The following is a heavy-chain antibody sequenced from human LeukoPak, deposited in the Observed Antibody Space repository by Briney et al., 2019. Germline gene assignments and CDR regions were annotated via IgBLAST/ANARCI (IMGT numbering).Heavy chain of an antibody. D-gene: IGHD1-26*01. Sequence: GGSLRLSCAASGFTFRNYGMHWVRQAPGKGLEWVALIWYDGSNKDYADSVRGRFTISRDNSKNTLYLQMNSLRAEDTAVYYCATVRTTWYVENRGQGTLVTVSS. CDR1: GFTFRNYG. CDR3: ATVRTTWYVEN. CDR2: IWYDGSNK. J-gene: IGHJ4*02. V-gene: IGHV3-33*01.